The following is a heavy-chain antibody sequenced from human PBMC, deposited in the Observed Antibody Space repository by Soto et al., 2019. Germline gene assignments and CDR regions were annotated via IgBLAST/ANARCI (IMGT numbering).Heavy chain of an antibody. V-gene: IGHV3-30*04. CDR2: ISYDGSNK. Sequence: PGGSMRLSCAASGFTFSSYAMHWVRQAPGKGLEWVPVISYDGSNKYYADSVKGRFTISRDNSKNTLYLQMNSLRAEDTAVYYCAKDHASSSWYGHYYYYGMDVWGQGTTVTVSS. D-gene: IGHD6-13*01. J-gene: IGHJ6*02. CDR3: AKDHASSSWYGHYYYYGMDV. CDR1: GFTFSSYA.